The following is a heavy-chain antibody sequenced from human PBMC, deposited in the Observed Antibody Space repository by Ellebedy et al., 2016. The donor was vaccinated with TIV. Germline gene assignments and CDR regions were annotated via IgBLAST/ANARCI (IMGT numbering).Heavy chain of an antibody. D-gene: IGHD6-13*01. CDR1: GFSFSDFG. V-gene: IGHV3-30*02. CDR3: AKEKTSNWFTHDAFDM. Sequence: GESLKISCPTSGFSFSDFGMHWVRQAPGKGLEWVAFIRFDGSDKYSADSVKGRFTISRDNSKDTLYLQMNSLRAEETAVYYCAKEKTSNWFTHDAFDMWGQGTLVTVSS. CDR2: IRFDGSDK. J-gene: IGHJ3*02.